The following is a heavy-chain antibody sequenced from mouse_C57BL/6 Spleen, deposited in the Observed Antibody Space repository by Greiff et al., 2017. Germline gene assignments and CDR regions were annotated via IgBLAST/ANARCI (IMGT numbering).Heavy chain of an antibody. Sequence: VQLQQSGAELVKPGASVKLSCTASGFNIKDYYMHWVKQRTEQGLEWIGRIDPEDGETKYASKFQGKATITSDTSSNTAYLQLISLTSADAAVYYCAGGYSNYVFDYWGQGTTLTVSS. CDR2: IDPEDGET. J-gene: IGHJ2*01. CDR3: AGGYSNYVFDY. CDR1: GFNIKDYY. D-gene: IGHD2-5*01. V-gene: IGHV14-2*01.